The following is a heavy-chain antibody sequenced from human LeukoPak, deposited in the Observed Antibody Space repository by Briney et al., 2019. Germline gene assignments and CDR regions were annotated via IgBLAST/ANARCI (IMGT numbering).Heavy chain of an antibody. CDR1: GFTFSSYA. V-gene: IGHV3-23*01. CDR3: ASSRKWLRSYYFDY. CDR2: ISGSGGST. Sequence: GGSLRLSCAASGFTFSSYAMSWVRQAPGKGLEWVSAISGSGGSTYYADSVKGRFTISRDNSKNTLYLQMNSLRAEDTAVYYCASSRKWLRSYYFDYWGQGTLVTVSS. J-gene: IGHJ4*02. D-gene: IGHD5-12*01.